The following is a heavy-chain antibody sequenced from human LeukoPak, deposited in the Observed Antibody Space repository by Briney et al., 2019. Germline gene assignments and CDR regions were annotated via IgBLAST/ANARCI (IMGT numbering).Heavy chain of an antibody. CDR3: AKDIPGYHHGSHY. Sequence: PGGSLRLSCAASGFTFSNYDMHWVRQAPGKGLEWGALISYDGSNKDCADSVKGRFTISRDNSNNTLYLQMTSLRAHDTAVYYCAKDIPGYHHGSHYWGQGTLVTVSS. CDR2: ISYDGSNK. V-gene: IGHV3-30*18. J-gene: IGHJ4*02. CDR1: GFTFSNYD. D-gene: IGHD2-2*01.